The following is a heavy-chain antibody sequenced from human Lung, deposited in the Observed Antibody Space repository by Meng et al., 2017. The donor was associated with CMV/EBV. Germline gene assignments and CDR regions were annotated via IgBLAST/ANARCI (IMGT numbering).Heavy chain of an antibody. J-gene: IGHJ4*02. V-gene: IGHV1-2*02. CDR2: IKPNSGAT. D-gene: IGHD6-13*01. Sequence: ASVXVSXKASGYTFTNYYIHWVRQAPGQGLEWMGWIKPNSGATNYVQKFQGRLTVTRDTSITTAYMELTRLRSDDTAVYYCARAPGLSLAAAASDAYFDKWGQGXLVTVSS. CDR3: ARAPGLSLAAAASDAYFDK. CDR1: GYTFTNYY.